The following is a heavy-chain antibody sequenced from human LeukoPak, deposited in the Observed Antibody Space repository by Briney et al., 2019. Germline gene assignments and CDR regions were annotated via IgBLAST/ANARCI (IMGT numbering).Heavy chain of an antibody. J-gene: IGHJ4*02. Sequence: GGSLRLSCAASGFTVSSNYMSWVRQAPGKGLEWVSVIYSGGTTYYSDSVRGRFTTSRDNSKNTLYLQMNSLTADDTAVYYCARMDGSDDYWGQGTLVTVSS. CDR3: ARMDGSDDY. D-gene: IGHD5-24*01. CDR2: IYSGGTT. V-gene: IGHV3-53*01. CDR1: GFTVSSNY.